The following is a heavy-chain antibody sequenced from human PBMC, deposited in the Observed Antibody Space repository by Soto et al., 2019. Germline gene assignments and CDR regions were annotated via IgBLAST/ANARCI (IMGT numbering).Heavy chain of an antibody. Sequence: PGGSLRLSCAASGFTFSGSAMYWVRQASGKGLEWVGRIRSKANSYATAYAASVKGRFTISRDDSKNTAYLQMNSLKTEDTAVYYCTRSNYYYYYGMDVWGHGTTVTVSS. CDR2: IRSKANSYAT. V-gene: IGHV3-73*01. CDR3: TRSNYYYYYGMDV. CDR1: GFTFSGSA. J-gene: IGHJ6*02.